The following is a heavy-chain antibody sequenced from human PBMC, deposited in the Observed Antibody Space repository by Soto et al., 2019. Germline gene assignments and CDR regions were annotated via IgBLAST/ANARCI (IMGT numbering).Heavy chain of an antibody. V-gene: IGHV1-69*13. J-gene: IGHJ3*02. CDR1: GGTFSSYA. Sequence: ASVKVSCKASGGTFSSYAISWVRQAPGQGLECMGGIIPIFGTANYAQKFQGRVTITAYESTSTAYMELSSLRSEDTAVYYCANYYGSGMNAFDIWGQGTMVTVSS. CDR3: ANYYGSGMNAFDI. D-gene: IGHD3-10*01. CDR2: IIPIFGTA.